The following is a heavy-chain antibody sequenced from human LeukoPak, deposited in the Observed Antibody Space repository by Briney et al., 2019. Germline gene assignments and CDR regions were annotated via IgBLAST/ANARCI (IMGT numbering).Heavy chain of an antibody. J-gene: IGHJ3*02. CDR3: VKDGDYYGSGKGFAAFDN. D-gene: IGHD3-10*01. CDR2: ISRDGGSP. V-gene: IGHV3-43D*03. CDR1: GFTFDDSA. Sequence: TGGSLRLSCAASGFTFDDSAMHWVRQAPGKGLEWVSLISRDGGSPYYADSVKGRFTISRDNSKNSLYLQMNSLRPEDTALYYCVKDGDYYGSGKGFAAFDNWGQGTMVTASS.